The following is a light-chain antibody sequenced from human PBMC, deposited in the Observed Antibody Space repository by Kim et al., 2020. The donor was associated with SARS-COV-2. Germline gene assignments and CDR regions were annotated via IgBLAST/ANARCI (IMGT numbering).Light chain of an antibody. J-gene: IGKJ1*01. CDR2: DVS. Sequence: EIVLTQSPGTLSLSPGERATLSCRASQSVNSYYLAWYQQKPGQAPRLLIYDVSNRATGIPDRFSGSGSGTDFTLTISRLEPEDFAVYYCQQYHTSPRTFGQGTKVDIK. CDR1: QSVNSYY. V-gene: IGKV3-20*01. CDR3: QQYHTSPRT.